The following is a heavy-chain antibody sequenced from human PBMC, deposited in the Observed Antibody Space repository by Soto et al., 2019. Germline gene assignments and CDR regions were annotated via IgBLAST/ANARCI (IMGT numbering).Heavy chain of an antibody. CDR1: GGSVSSGSYY. D-gene: IGHD2-2*01. J-gene: IGHJ4*02. V-gene: IGHV4-31*03. Sequence: SETLSLTCTVSGGSVSSGSYYWSWIRQPPGKGLEWIGYIYYSGSTYYNPSLKSRVTISVDTSKNQFSLKLSSVTAADTAVYYCARDTAQYHLFDYWGQGTLVTVSS. CDR2: IYYSGST. CDR3: ARDTAQYHLFDY.